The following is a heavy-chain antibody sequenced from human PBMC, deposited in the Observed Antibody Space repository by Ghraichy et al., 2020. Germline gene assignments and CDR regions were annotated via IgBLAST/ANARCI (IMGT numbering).Heavy chain of an antibody. CDR1: GYTFTSYD. CDR3: ARGFYYDFWSGYYMGYYYYYMDV. Sequence: ASVKVSCKASGYTFTSYDINWVRQATGQGLEWMGWMNPNSGNTGYAQKFQGRVTMTRNTSISTAYMELSSLRSEDTAVYYCARGFYYDFWSGYYMGYYYYYMDVWGKGTTVTVSS. V-gene: IGHV1-8*01. CDR2: MNPNSGNT. J-gene: IGHJ6*03. D-gene: IGHD3-3*01.